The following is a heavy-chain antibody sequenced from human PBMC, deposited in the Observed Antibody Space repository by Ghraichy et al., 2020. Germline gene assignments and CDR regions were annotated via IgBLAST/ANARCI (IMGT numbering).Heavy chain of an antibody. CDR3: ARDVRGSGSYYNTYFDY. J-gene: IGHJ4*02. V-gene: IGHV4-59*01. Sequence: SETLSLTCTVSGGSISSYYWSWIRQPPGKGLEWIGYIYYSGSTNYNPSLKSRVTISVDTSKNQFSLKLSSVTAADTAVYYCARDVRGSGSYYNTYFDYWGQGTLVTVSS. D-gene: IGHD3-10*01. CDR1: GGSISSYY. CDR2: IYYSGST.